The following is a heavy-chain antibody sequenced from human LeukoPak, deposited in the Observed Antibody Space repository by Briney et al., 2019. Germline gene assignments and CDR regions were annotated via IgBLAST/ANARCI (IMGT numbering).Heavy chain of an antibody. V-gene: IGHV3-23*01. Sequence: QPGGSLRLSCAASGFTFSNYAMSWVHQAPGKGLEWVSTISGTGGNTYYADSVKGRFTISKNISQSTLYLQMNSLRADDTAVYYCAKQGAYTTPDHSDYWGQGTLVTVSS. CDR3: AKQGAYTTPDHSDY. J-gene: IGHJ4*02. CDR2: ISGTGGNT. CDR1: GFTFSNYA. D-gene: IGHD2-2*02.